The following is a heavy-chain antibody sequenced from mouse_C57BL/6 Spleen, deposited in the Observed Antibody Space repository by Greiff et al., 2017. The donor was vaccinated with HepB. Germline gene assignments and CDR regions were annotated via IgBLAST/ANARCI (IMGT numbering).Heavy chain of an antibody. CDR2: INPGSGGT. Sequence: QVQLQQSGAELVRPGTSVKVSCKASGYAFTNYLIEWVKQRPGQGLEWIGVINPGSGGTNYNEKFKGKATLTADKSSSTAYMQRSSLTSEDSAVYFCARSDYYGAWFAYWGQGTLVTVSA. V-gene: IGHV1-54*01. D-gene: IGHD1-1*01. CDR1: GYAFTNYL. J-gene: IGHJ3*01. CDR3: ARSDYYGAWFAY.